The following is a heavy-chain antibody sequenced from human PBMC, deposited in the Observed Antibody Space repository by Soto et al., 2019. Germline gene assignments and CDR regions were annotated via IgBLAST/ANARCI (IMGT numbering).Heavy chain of an antibody. CDR1: GGTFSSYA. Sequence: SVKVSFKASGGTFSSYAISWVLQAPGQGLEWMGGIIRIFGTANYAQKFQGRVTITADESTSTAYMELSSLRSEDTAVYYCAYSPYYYYGMDVWGQGTTVTVSS. D-gene: IGHD2-15*01. J-gene: IGHJ6*02. CDR2: IIRIFGTA. V-gene: IGHV1-69*01. CDR3: AYSPYYYYGMDV.